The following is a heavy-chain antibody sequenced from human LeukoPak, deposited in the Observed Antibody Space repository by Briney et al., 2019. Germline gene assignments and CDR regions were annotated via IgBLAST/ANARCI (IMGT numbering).Heavy chain of an antibody. J-gene: IGHJ6*03. CDR2: ISGSGGAT. CDR1: GFTFSSFA. V-gene: IGHV3-23*01. D-gene: IGHD6-25*01. Sequence: GGSLRLSCAASGFTFSSFAMSWVRQAPGKGLEWVSAISGSGGATYYADSVKGRFTISRDNAENTLYLQINSLRAEDTAVYYCAKVSRGIVAAMDVWGKGTTVTVSS. CDR3: AKVSRGIVAAMDV.